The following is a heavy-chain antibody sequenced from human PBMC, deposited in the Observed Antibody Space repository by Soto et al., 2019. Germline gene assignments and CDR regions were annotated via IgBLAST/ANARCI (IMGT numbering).Heavy chain of an antibody. CDR2: IIPLSTTA. J-gene: IGHJ6*02. D-gene: IGHD1-26*01. Sequence: VQSGPEVKKPGSSVRVSCKASGGSFPDFAVSWVRQAPGKGLAWMGGIIPLSTTANYAQRFQARVTLTADVSTSTAYMDVTSLTYDDTAVYYCAITPGGSHHALYFMDIWGQGTTVTVSS. CDR1: GGSFPDFA. V-gene: IGHV1-69*01. CDR3: AITPGGSHHALYFMDI.